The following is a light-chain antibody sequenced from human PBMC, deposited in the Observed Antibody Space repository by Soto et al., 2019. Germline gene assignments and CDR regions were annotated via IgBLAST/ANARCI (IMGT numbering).Light chain of an antibody. CDR2: GAV. J-gene: IGKJ4*01. V-gene: IGKV1-39*01. Sequence: DIQMTQSPSSLSASVGGRVTVTCRASQSISSYLNWYQQKPGKAPKLLIYGAVNLQSGVPSRFSGSESGTDFTLTISSLQPEDFATYYCQQSYSSPRTFGGGTKVEIK. CDR1: QSISSY. CDR3: QQSYSSPRT.